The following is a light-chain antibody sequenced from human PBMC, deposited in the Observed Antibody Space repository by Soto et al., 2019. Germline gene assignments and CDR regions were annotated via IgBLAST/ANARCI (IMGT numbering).Light chain of an antibody. CDR1: QSISSW. V-gene: IGKV1-5*01. Sequence: DIQMTQSPSTLSATAGDRVTITCRAGQSISSWLAWYQHKPGKAPKLLIYDASNLDSGVPSRFSGSGSGTEFSLTISNLQPDDCATYYCQQYENYWTFGQGTRVEIK. CDR3: QQYENYWT. CDR2: DAS. J-gene: IGKJ1*01.